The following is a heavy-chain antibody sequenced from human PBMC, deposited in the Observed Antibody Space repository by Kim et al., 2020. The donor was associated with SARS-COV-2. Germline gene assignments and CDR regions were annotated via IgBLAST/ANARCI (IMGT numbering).Heavy chain of an antibody. V-gene: IGHV3-53*01. CDR1: GFTVSSNY. CDR3: ARDAVSYGVDV. D-gene: IGHD3-16*01. CDR2: IYSCGST. J-gene: IGHJ6*02. Sequence: GGSLRLSCAASGFTVSSNYMNWVRQSPGKGLEWVSVIYSCGSTYYADSVKGRFTISRDNSKNTPYLQMNSLRAEDTAVYYCARDAVSYGVDVCGQATAVTDSS.